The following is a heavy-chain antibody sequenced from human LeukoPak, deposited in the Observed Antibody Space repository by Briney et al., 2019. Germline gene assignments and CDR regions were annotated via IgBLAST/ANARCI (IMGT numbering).Heavy chain of an antibody. J-gene: IGHJ6*02. CDR1: GFTFSSYW. CDR2: INSDGSTT. V-gene: IGHV3-74*01. D-gene: IGHD2/OR15-2a*01. Sequence: GGSLRLSCAASGFTFSSYWMYWVRQVPGKGLVWVSRINSDGSTTSYADSVKGRFTISRDNAKNTLYLQMNSLRADDTAVYYCARVGTTSNFYYYYGMDVWGQGTTVTVSS. CDR3: ARVGTTSNFYYYYGMDV.